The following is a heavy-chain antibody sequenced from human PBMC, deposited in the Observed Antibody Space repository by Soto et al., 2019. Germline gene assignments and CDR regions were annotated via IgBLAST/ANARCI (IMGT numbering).Heavy chain of an antibody. D-gene: IGHD3-3*01. J-gene: IGHJ6*02. CDR2: ISGSGGST. CDR1: GFTFSSYA. Sequence: EVQLLESGGGLVQPGGSLRLSCAASGFTFSSYAMSWVRQAPGKGLEWVSAISGSGGSTYYADSVKGRFTISRDNSKNTLYLQMNSLRAEDTAVYYCAKVITIFGVVKMNYYGMDVWGQGTTVTVSS. V-gene: IGHV3-23*01. CDR3: AKVITIFGVVKMNYYGMDV.